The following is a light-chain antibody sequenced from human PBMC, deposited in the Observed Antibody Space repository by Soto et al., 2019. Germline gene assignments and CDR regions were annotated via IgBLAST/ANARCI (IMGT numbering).Light chain of an antibody. Sequence: QSALTQPASVSGSPGQSITISCTGTSSDIGGSDFVSWYQQHPGKAPKLVMSEVNNRPSGVSSRFSGSKSGNTASLTISGLQAEDEADYYCCSYTITSTYVFGTGTKLTVL. CDR2: EVN. V-gene: IGLV2-14*01. CDR1: SSDIGGSDF. CDR3: CSYTITSTYV. J-gene: IGLJ1*01.